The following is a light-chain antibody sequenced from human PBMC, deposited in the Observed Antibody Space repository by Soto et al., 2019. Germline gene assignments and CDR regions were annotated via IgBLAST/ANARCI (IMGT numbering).Light chain of an antibody. CDR3: QQYNNWPPIT. V-gene: IGKV3-15*01. J-gene: IGKJ5*01. Sequence: IMVEKYRATLCGYAGGRTNPSRGASRSVSSNLAWYQQKPGQAPRLLIYGASTRATGIPARFSGSGSGTEFTLTISSLQSEDFAVYYCQQYNNWPPITFGQGTRLEIK. CDR1: RSVSSN. CDR2: GAS.